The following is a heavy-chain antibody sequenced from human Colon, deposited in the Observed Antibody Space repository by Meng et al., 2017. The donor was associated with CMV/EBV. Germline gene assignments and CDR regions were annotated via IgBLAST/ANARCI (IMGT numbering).Heavy chain of an antibody. V-gene: IGHV3-43*01. CDR1: GFIFDDYT. Sequence: GESLKISCAASGFIFDDYTLHWVRQAPGKGLEWVSLITWDGGTTYYADSVKGRFTMSRDNSRNSLYLQMNSLRPEDTGLYYCAKARYYYYYGMDVWGHGTTVTVSS. CDR2: ITWDGGTT. J-gene: IGHJ6*02. D-gene: IGHD2-15*01. CDR3: AKARYYYYYGMDV.